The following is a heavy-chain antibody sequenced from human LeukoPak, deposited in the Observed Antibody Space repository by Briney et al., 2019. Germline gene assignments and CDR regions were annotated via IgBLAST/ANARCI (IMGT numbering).Heavy chain of an antibody. J-gene: IGHJ4*02. CDR2: ISGSGGST. CDR3: AKSPVYSSSAYFDY. Sequence: PGGSLRLSCAASGFTFSSYAMSWVRQAPGKGPEWVSAISGSGGSTYYADSVKGRFTISRDNSKNTLYLQMNSLRAEDTAVYYCAKSPVYSSSAYFDYWGQGTLVTVSS. V-gene: IGHV3-23*01. CDR1: GFTFSSYA. D-gene: IGHD6-6*01.